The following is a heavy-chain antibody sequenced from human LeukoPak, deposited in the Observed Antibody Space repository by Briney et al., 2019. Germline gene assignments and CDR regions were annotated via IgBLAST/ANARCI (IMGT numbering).Heavy chain of an antibody. CDR3: ARTLTIFGVVAPYYYYYMDV. CDR2: IYYSGST. D-gene: IGHD3-3*01. V-gene: IGHV4-59*01. CDR1: GGSISSYY. J-gene: IGHJ6*03. Sequence: PSETLSLTCTVSGGSISSYYWSWIRQPPGRGLEWIGYIYYSGSTNYNPSLKSRVTISVDTSKNQLSLKLSSVTAADTAVYYCARTLTIFGVVAPYYYYYMDVWGKGTTVTVSS.